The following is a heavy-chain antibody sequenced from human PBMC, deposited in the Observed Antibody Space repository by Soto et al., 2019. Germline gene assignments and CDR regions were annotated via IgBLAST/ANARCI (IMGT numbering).Heavy chain of an antibody. CDR1: GYTFTSYA. Sequence: SCKASGYTFTSYAMHWVRQAPGKGLEWVAVISYDGSNKYYADSVKGRFTISRDNSKNTLYLQMNSLRAEDTAVYYCARDYFYDSSGSGFDPWGQGTLVTVSS. CDR2: ISYDGSNK. V-gene: IGHV3-30-3*01. J-gene: IGHJ5*02. D-gene: IGHD3-22*01. CDR3: ARDYFYDSSGSGFDP.